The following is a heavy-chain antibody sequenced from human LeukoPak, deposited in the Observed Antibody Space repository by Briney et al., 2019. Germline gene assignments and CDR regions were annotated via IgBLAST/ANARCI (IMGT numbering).Heavy chain of an antibody. J-gene: IGHJ4*02. Sequence: GGSLRLSCAASGFTFSSSAMSWVRQAPGKGLEWVSAISNNGGYTYYADSVQGRFTISRDNAKNSLYLQMNSLRAEDTAVYYCARITWRNYFDYWGQGTLVTVSS. V-gene: IGHV3-23*01. D-gene: IGHD1-1*01. CDR3: ARITWRNYFDY. CDR2: ISNNGGYT. CDR1: GFTFSSSA.